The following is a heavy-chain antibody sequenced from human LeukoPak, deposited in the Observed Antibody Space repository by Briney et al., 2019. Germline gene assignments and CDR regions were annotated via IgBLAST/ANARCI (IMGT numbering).Heavy chain of an antibody. CDR1: GGSISSGSYY. CDR2: IYTSGST. D-gene: IGHD3-10*01. CDR3: ARGGQRVKRITMVRGVCYEY. Sequence: SSQTLSLTCTVSGGSISSGSYYWSWIRQPAGKGLEWIGRIYTSGSTNYNPSLKSRVTISVDTSKNQFSLKLSSVTAADTAVYYCARGGQRVKRITMVRGVCYEYWGQGTLVTVSS. V-gene: IGHV4-61*02. J-gene: IGHJ4*02.